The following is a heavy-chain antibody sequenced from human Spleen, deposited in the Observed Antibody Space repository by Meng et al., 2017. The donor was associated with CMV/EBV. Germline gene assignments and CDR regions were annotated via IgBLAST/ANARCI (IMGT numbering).Heavy chain of an antibody. D-gene: IGHD2-21*01. CDR2: IHNSGIT. J-gene: IGHJ5*02. Sequence: SETLSLTCTVSGGSISSHYWSWIRQPPGKGLEWIGYIHNSGITNYNPSLRSRVTISLDTSKNQFSLKLSSVTAADTAVYYCARGAYCGGDCYSWFDPWGQGTLVTVSS. V-gene: IGHV4-59*11. CDR1: GGSISSHY. CDR3: ARGAYCGGDCYSWFDP.